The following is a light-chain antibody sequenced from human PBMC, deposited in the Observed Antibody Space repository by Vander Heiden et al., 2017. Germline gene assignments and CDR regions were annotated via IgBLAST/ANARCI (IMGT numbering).Light chain of an antibody. V-gene: IGLV8-61*01. CDR2: STN. Sequence: TVVTQAPSISVSPGGTVTLTCGLTSGSVSITSYPSWYQQTPGQAPRTRIYSTNTRSSGVPDRFSGSILGNKDALTITGAQADDESDNYCVLYMGSGMVVFGGVTKLTVL. CDR3: VLYMGSGMVV. J-gene: IGLJ2*01. CDR1: SGSVSITSY.